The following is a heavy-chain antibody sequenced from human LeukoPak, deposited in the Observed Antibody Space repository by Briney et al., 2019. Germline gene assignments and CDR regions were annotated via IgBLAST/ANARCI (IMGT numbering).Heavy chain of an antibody. Sequence: SLRLSCATSGFTFSHYGMHWVRQAPGKGLEWVAGIWSDGTNRYYGDPVKGRFTISRDNFQRTVYLQMDNLRAEDTAVYYCAKDAQRGFDYSNSLDRWGQGTLVTVSS. CDR3: AKDAQRGFDYSNSLDR. D-gene: IGHD4-11*01. J-gene: IGHJ4*02. CDR1: GFTFSHYG. CDR2: IWSDGTNR. V-gene: IGHV3-33*06.